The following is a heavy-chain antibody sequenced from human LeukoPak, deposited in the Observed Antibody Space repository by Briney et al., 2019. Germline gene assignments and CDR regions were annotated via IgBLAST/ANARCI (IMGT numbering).Heavy chain of an antibody. J-gene: IGHJ4*02. D-gene: IGHD5-18*01. CDR1: GFTFSSYG. Sequence: GGSLRLSCAASGFTFSSYGMSWVRQAPGKGLEGVSAISGSGGSTYYADSVKGRFTISRDNSKNTLYLQMNSLRAEDTAVYYCAKKRGYTYGDPFDYWGQGSLVTVSS. CDR3: AKKRGYTYGDPFDY. CDR2: ISGSGGST. V-gene: IGHV3-23*01.